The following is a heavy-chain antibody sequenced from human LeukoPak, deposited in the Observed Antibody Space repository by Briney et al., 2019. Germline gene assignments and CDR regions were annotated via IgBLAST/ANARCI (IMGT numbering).Heavy chain of an antibody. Sequence: GGSLRLSCAASGFTFSYYVTSWVRQGPGTRLEWVSGISASGGSRYYAGSVKGRFTISRDNSKNTVYLQMNSLRVEDTAIYYCAQDRGATVTTFVNWGQGTLVTVSS. J-gene: IGHJ4*02. CDR3: AQDRGATVTTFVN. D-gene: IGHD4-17*01. CDR1: GFTFSYYV. CDR2: ISASGGSR. V-gene: IGHV3-23*01.